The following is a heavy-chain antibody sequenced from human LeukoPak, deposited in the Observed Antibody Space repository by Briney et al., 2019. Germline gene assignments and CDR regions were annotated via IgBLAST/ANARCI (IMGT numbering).Heavy chain of an antibody. V-gene: IGHV4-59*01. CDR2: IYYSGST. D-gene: IGHD1-26*01. CDR1: GGSISSYY. CDR3: ARYIVSYPHDAFDI. Sequence: SETLSLTCTVSGGSISSYYWSWIRQPPGKGLEWIGYIYYSGSTSYNPSPKSRVTISVDTSKKQFSLKLSSVTAADTAFYYCARYIVSYPHDAFDIWGQGTMVTVSS. J-gene: IGHJ3*02.